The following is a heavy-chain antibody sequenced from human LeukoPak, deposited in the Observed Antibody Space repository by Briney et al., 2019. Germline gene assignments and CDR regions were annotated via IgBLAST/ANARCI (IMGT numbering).Heavy chain of an antibody. CDR3: ARNPTGDDES. CDR2: INSDGSIT. J-gene: IGHJ4*02. Sequence: PGGSLRLSCAASGFTFSDYWMHWVRQVPGKGLLWVSHINSDGSITDYADSVKGRFTISRDNARNTLSLQMDSLRVEDTAVYYCARNPTGDDESWGQRAPVTVSS. CDR1: GFTFSDYW. D-gene: IGHD2-8*02. V-gene: IGHV3-74*01.